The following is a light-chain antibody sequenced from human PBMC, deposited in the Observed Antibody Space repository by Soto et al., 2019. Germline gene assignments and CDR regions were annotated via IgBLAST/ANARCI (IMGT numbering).Light chain of an antibody. Sequence: DIRMTQSPSSVSASVGDRVTITCRASQNIRSWLAWYQQKPGKAPKVLIAGASGLMNGVPSTFSGSGSGTEFALTISSVQPDDFATYFCQHYDTFSWTFGQGTKVDIK. CDR3: QHYDTFSWT. CDR2: GAS. J-gene: IGKJ1*01. CDR1: QNIRSW. V-gene: IGKV1-12*01.